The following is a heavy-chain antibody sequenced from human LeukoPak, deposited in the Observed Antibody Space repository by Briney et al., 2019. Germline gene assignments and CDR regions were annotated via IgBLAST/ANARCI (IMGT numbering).Heavy chain of an antibody. CDR3: ARDNRGVVWTYYDILTGYPWFDP. CDR1: GYTFTSYG. Sequence: GASVKVSCKASGYTFTSYGISWVRQAPGQGLEWMGWISAYNGNTNYAQKLQGRVTMTTDTSTSTAYMELRSLRSDDTAVYYCARDNRGVVWTYYDILTGYPWFDPWGQGTLVTVSS. D-gene: IGHD3-9*01. V-gene: IGHV1-18*01. CDR2: ISAYNGNT. J-gene: IGHJ5*02.